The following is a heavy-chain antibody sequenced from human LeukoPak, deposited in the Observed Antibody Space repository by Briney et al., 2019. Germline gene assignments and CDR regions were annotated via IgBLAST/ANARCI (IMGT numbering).Heavy chain of an antibody. V-gene: IGHV4-39*01. J-gene: IGHJ4*02. CDR1: GGSISISSYY. Sequence: SSETLSLTCTVSGGSISISSYYWGWIRQPPGKGLEWIGSIYYSGSTYYNPSLKSRVTISVDTSKNQFSLKLSSVTAADTAVYYCARRATSSGWYGLSWGQGTLVTVSS. D-gene: IGHD6-19*01. CDR3: ARRATSSGWYGLS. CDR2: IYYSGST.